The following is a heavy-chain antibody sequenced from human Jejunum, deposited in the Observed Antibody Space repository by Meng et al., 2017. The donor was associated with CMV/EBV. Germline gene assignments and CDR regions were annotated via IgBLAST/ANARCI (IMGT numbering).Heavy chain of an antibody. CDR2: ISSSSSFI. CDR3: AREGYCSGSGCSSTEGYGMDV. D-gene: IGHD2-15*01. CDR1: S. V-gene: IGHV3-21*01. J-gene: IGHJ6*01. Sequence: SMNWVRQAPGKVLEWVSSISSSSSFIYYADSVRGRFTISRDNANNSLYLQMNSLRAEDTALYYCAREGYCSGSGCSSTEGYGMDVWGQGTTVTVSS.